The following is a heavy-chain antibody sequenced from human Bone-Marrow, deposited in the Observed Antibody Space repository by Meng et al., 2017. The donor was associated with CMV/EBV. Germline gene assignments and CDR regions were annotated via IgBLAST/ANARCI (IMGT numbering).Heavy chain of an antibody. Sequence: LALPCAASGFTFSRYGMHWVRQAPGKGLEWVAFIRYDGSNKYYADSVKGRFTISRDNSKNMLYLQMNSLRAEDTAVYYCAREDYDFWSGYYYYYYYGMDVWGQGTTVTVSS. CDR1: GFTFSRYG. CDR3: AREDYDFWSGYYYYYYYGMDV. CDR2: IRYDGSNK. D-gene: IGHD3-3*01. V-gene: IGHV3-30*02. J-gene: IGHJ6*02.